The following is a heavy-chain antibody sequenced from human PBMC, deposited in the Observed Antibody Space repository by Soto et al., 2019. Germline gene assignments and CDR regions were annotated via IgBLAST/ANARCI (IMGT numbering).Heavy chain of an antibody. CDR2: INAGNGNT. D-gene: IGHD3-16*02. Sequence: ASVKVSCKASGYTFTSYAMHWVRQAPGQRLEWMGWINAGNGNTKYSQKFQGRVTITRDTSASTAYMELSSLRSEDTAVYYCVRALVTFGGVIVEDAFNIWGQGTMVTVSS. CDR3: VRALVTFGGVIVEDAFNI. J-gene: IGHJ3*02. V-gene: IGHV1-3*01. CDR1: GYTFTSYA.